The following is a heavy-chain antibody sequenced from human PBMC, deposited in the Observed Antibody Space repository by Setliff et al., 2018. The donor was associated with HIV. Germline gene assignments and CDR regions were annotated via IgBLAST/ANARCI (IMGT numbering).Heavy chain of an antibody. J-gene: IGHJ4*02. D-gene: IGHD3-16*01. CDR1: GYTFTQSHD. CDR3: ANGGSGGQFDH. CDR2: INLVTGKT. Sequence: AASVKVSCKTSGYTFTQSHDLHWVRQVPGQGPEWMGWINLVTGKTAYLQQFQGRVIITREISANTAYMEMSSLRSEDTAVYFCANGGSGGQFDHWGQGTLVTVSS. V-gene: IGHV1-3*01.